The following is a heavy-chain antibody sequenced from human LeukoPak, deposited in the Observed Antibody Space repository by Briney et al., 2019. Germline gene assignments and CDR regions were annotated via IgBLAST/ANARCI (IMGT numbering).Heavy chain of an antibody. V-gene: IGHV3-23*01. CDR3: ARADCGGDCPPYYYMDV. CDR2: ITASGSST. Sequence: GGSLRLSCAASGFTFSNYAMSWVRQAPGEGLEWVSAITASGSSTYYADSVKGRFTISRDNSNNTLYLQMNSLRAEDTAVYYCARADCGGDCPPYYYMDVWGKGTTVTVAS. CDR1: GFTFSNYA. J-gene: IGHJ6*03. D-gene: IGHD2-21*01.